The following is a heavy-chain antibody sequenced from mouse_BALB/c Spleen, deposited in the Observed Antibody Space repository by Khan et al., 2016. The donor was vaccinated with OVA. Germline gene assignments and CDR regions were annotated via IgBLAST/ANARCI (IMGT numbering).Heavy chain of an antibody. CDR2: ISSTGST. CDR3: ARSLYYSYGYALDC. D-gene: IGHD2-14*01. CDR1: GYAITSDYA. V-gene: IGHV3-2*02. J-gene: IGHJ4*01. Sequence: EVQLVESGPGLVKPSQSLSLTCTVTGYAITSDYAWNWIRQFPGNKLEWMGYISSTGSTSYNPSLKSRISITRDPLKNQFVLQLKSVTTEDTATYYCARSLYYSYGYALDCWGRGTSVTVSS.